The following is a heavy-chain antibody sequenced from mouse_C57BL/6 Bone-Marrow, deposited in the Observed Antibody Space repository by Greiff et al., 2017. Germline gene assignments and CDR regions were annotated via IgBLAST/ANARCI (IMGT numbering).Heavy chain of an antibody. CDR3: ARRCYGYWYFDV. D-gene: IGHD1-1*02. CDR1: GYTFTSYW. Sequence: QVQLQQSGAELAKPGASVKLSCKASGYTFTSYWMHWVKQRPGQGLEWIGYINPSSGYTKYNQKFKDKATLTGDKSSSTTYMQLSSLTYEDSAFYYCARRCYGYWYFDVWVTGTTVTVSS. J-gene: IGHJ1*03. V-gene: IGHV1-7*01. CDR2: INPSSGYT.